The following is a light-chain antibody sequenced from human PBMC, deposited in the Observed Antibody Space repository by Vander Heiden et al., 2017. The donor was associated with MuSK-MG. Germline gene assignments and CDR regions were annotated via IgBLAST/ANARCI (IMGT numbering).Light chain of an antibody. Sequence: QSVLTQPPSVSEAPRQRVTISCSGSSSNIGNNAVNWYQQLPGKAPKLLIYYDDLLPSGVSDRFSGSKSGTSASLAISGLQSEDEADYYCAAWDDSLNGVGFGGGTKLTGL. CDR2: YDD. CDR3: AAWDDSLNGVG. CDR1: SSNIGNNA. J-gene: IGLJ2*01. V-gene: IGLV1-36*01.